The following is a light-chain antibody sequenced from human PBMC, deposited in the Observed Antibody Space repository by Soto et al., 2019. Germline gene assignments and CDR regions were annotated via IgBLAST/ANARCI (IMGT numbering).Light chain of an antibody. Sequence: DIQMTQSPSTLSASVGDRVTITCRASQSISSWLAWYQQKPGKAPKLLIHDATSLESGVPSRLSGSGSGTEFTLPIRSLQPDDFATYYCQQYSSYWTFAQGTKVDIK. CDR3: QQYSSYWT. V-gene: IGKV1-5*01. CDR2: DAT. J-gene: IGKJ1*01. CDR1: QSISSW.